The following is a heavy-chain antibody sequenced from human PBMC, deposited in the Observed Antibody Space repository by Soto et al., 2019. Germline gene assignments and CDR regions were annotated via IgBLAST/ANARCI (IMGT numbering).Heavy chain of an antibody. CDR1: GGSISSGGHH. V-gene: IGHV4-31*03. Sequence: KPSETLSLTCTVSGGSISSGGHHWSWIRQHPGKGLGWIGYIYYSGSTYYNPSLKSRVTISVDTSKSQFSLKLSSVTAADTAVYYCGRGFRGTVDGPLFDYWGQGTLVTVSS. CDR2: IYYSGST. D-gene: IGHD4-17*01. J-gene: IGHJ4*02. CDR3: GRGFRGTVDGPLFDY.